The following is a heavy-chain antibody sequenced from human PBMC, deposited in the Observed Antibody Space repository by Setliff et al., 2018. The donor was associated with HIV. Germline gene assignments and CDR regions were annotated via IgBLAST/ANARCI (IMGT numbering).Heavy chain of an antibody. Sequence: SETLSLTCTVSGGSISSHYWSWIRQPPGKGLEWIGYIYYSGSTNYNPSLKSRVTISVDTSKNQFSLKLSSVTAADTAVYYCARPALGIGGGSRFDNWGQGTLVTVSS. CDR1: GGSISSHY. CDR3: ARPALGIGGGSRFDN. CDR2: IYYSGST. V-gene: IGHV4-59*11. J-gene: IGHJ4*02. D-gene: IGHD3-10*01.